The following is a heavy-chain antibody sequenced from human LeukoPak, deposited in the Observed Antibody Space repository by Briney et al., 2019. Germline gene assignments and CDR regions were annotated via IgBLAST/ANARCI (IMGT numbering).Heavy chain of an antibody. V-gene: IGHV3-74*01. D-gene: IGHD4-17*01. CDR3: ARDGKYGDYHTLDY. CDR1: GFNFGSYW. J-gene: IGHJ4*02. CDR2: INGYGSVT. Sequence: PGGSLRLSCGASGFNFGSYWMFWVPQAPGEGAVWVSHINGYGSVTSHADSVKGRFIISRDNAKNTLYLQMNSLRAEDTAVYYCARDGKYGDYHTLDYWGQGILVTVSS.